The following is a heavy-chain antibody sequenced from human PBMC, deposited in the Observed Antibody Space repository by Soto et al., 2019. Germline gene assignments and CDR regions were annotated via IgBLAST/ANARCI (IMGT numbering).Heavy chain of an antibody. Sequence: SETLSLTCAVSGYSISSGYYLGWILQPPWKGLEWIGSIYHSGSTYYNPSLKSRVTISVDTSKNQFSLKLSSVTAADTAVYYCATQRGSLLWFGEFNWFDPWGQGTLVTVSS. V-gene: IGHV4-38-2*01. CDR1: GYSISSGYY. CDR2: IYHSGST. D-gene: IGHD3-10*01. CDR3: ATQRGSLLWFGEFNWFDP. J-gene: IGHJ5*02.